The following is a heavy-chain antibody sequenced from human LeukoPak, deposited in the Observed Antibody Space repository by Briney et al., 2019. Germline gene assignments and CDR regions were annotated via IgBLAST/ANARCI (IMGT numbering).Heavy chain of an antibody. J-gene: IGHJ6*02. D-gene: IGHD2-2*01. Sequence: GGSLRLSCTASGFTFSRHGMQWVRQAPGKGLEWVAAVSYDESNKYYADSVKGRFTISRDNSKNTLFLQMNSLRAEDTAVYYCAKDLGVIIVPYAIDYYGLDVWGQGTKVTVSS. CDR2: VSYDESNK. CDR3: AKDLGVIIVPYAIDYYGLDV. CDR1: GFTFSRHG. V-gene: IGHV3-30*18.